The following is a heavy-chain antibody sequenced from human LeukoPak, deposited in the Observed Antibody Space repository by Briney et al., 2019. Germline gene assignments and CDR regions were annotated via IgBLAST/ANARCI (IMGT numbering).Heavy chain of an antibody. Sequence: HTGGSLRLSCAASGFTFSSYWMSWVRQAPGKGLEWVANIKQDGSEKYYVDSVKGRFTISRDNAKNSLYLQMNSLRAEDTAVYYCARDGDPVRWFGEFSYYYYMDVWGKGTTVTVSS. D-gene: IGHD3-10*01. CDR2: IKQDGSEK. CDR3: ARDGDPVRWFGEFSYYYYMDV. V-gene: IGHV3-7*01. CDR1: GFTFSSYW. J-gene: IGHJ6*03.